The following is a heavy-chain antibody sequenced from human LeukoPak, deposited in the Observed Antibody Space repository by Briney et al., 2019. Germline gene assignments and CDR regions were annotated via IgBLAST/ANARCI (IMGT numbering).Heavy chain of an antibody. J-gene: IGHJ4*02. D-gene: IGHD2-15*01. CDR2: IYPGDSDI. Sequence: GASLQISCEGSGSIFTSSWIGWGRQLPGKGVEWMGIIYPGDSDIRYSPSFQGQVTISADKSITTAYLQWSSLKASDTAIYYCARGLYCSGGSCRFDYWGQGTLVTVSS. CDR3: ARGLYCSGGSCRFDY. CDR1: GSIFTSSW. V-gene: IGHV5-51*01.